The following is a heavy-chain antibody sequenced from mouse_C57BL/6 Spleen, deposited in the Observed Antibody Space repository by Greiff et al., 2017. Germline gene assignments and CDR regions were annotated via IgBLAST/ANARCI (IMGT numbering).Heavy chain of an antibody. CDR1: GFTFSDYG. J-gene: IGHJ1*03. D-gene: IGHD1-1*01. V-gene: IGHV5-17*01. CDR2: ISSGSSTI. Sequence: EVKVVESGGGLVKPGGSLKLSCAASGFTFSDYGMHWVRQAPEKGLEWVAYISSGSSTIYYADTVKGRFTISRDNAKNTLFLQMTSLRSEDTAMYYGARTTVVAPDWYFDVWGTGTTVTVSS. CDR3: ARTTVVAPDWYFDV.